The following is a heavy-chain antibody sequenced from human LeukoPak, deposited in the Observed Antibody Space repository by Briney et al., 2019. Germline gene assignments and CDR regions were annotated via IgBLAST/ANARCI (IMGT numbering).Heavy chain of an antibody. V-gene: IGHV3-21*01. Sequence: GGSLRLSCAASEFTFSSYSMNWVRQAPGKGLEWVSSITSSSTYIYYADSVKGRFTISRDNAKNSLYLQMNSLRAEDTAVYYCARAPPITRGPFDPWGQGTLVTVSS. D-gene: IGHD3-10*01. J-gene: IGHJ5*02. CDR1: EFTFSSYS. CDR2: ITSSSTYI. CDR3: ARAPPITRGPFDP.